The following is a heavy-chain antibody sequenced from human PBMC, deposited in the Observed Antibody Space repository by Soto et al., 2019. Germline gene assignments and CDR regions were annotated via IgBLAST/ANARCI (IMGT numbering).Heavy chain of an antibody. D-gene: IGHD3-22*01. CDR1: GGSISSYY. V-gene: IGHV4-59*01. J-gene: IGHJ5*02. CDR2: IYYSGST. CDR3: ARDLRYYYDSSGYYRNWFDP. Sequence: QVQLQESGPGLVKPSETLSLTCTVSGGSISSYYWSWIRQPPGKGLERIGYIYYSGSTNYNPSLKSRVTISVDTSKNQFSLKLSSVTAADTAVYYCARDLRYYYDSSGYYRNWFDPWGQGTLVTVSS.